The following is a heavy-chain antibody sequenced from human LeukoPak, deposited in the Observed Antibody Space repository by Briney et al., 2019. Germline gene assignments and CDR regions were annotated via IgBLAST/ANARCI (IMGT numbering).Heavy chain of an antibody. CDR3: ARDPDGYNWFDP. CDR1: GGTFSSYA. J-gene: IGHJ5*02. D-gene: IGHD3-10*01. CDR2: IIPIFGTA. V-gene: IGHV1-69*05. Sequence: SVKVSCKASGGTFSSYAISWMRQAPGQGLEWMGGIIPIFGTANYAQKFQGRVTITTDESTSTAYMELSSLRSEDTAVYYCARDPDGYNWFDPWGQGTLVTVSS.